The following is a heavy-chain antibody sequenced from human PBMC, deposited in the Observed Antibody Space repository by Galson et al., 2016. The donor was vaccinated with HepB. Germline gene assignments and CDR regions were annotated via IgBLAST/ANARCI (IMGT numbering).Heavy chain of an antibody. J-gene: IGHJ6*03. Sequence: TLSLTCTVSGGSITKDNYFWSWVRQYPGKGLEWIGYISYFGRPHYNPSLKSRVTISADTSKNQFSLNLNSVTAADTGVYYCATGIVVAGKYYYYYMDVWGKGTTVTVSS. D-gene: IGHD6-19*01. CDR3: ATGIVVAGKYYYYYMDV. CDR1: GGSITKDNYF. V-gene: IGHV4-31*03. CDR2: ISYFGRP.